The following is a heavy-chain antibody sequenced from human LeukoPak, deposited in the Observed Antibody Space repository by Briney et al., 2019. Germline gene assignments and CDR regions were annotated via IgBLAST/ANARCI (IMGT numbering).Heavy chain of an antibody. V-gene: IGHV1-2*06. D-gene: IGHD2-2*01. Sequence: GASVKVSCKASGYTFTGYYMHWVRQAPGQGLGWMGRINPNSGGTNYAQKFQGRVTMTRDTSISTAYMELSRLRSDDTAVYYCARYCSSTSCFEAPSASYYFDYWGQGTLVTVSS. J-gene: IGHJ4*02. CDR1: GYTFTGYY. CDR3: ARYCSSTSCFEAPSASYYFDY. CDR2: INPNSGGT.